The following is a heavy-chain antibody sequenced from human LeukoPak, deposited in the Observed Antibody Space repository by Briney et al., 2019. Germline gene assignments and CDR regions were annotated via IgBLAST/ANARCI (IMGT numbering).Heavy chain of an antibody. J-gene: IGHJ4*02. CDR3: ARDPTYYYFDY. D-gene: IGHD1-26*01. Sequence: GGSLRLSCAASGFTVSSNYMSWVRQAPGKGLQWVLVIYSGGDTYYADSVKGRFTISRDNSKNTLYLQMNNVRPEDTAMYYCARDPTYYYFDYWGQGTLVTVSS. CDR1: GFTVSSNY. V-gene: IGHV3-66*02. CDR2: IYSGGDT.